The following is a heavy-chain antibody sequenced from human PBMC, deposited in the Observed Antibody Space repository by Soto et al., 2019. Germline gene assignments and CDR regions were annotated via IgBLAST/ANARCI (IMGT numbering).Heavy chain of an antibody. D-gene: IGHD3-10*01. CDR3: AREGMDYYGSGSYYDY. CDR2: ISSSSSYI. Sequence: PGGSLRLSCAASGFTFSSYSMSWVRQAPGKGLEWVSSISSSSSYIYYADSVKGRFTISRDNAKNSLYLQMNSLRAEDTAVYYCAREGMDYYGSGSYYDYWGQGTLVTVSS. V-gene: IGHV3-21*01. CDR1: GFTFSSYS. J-gene: IGHJ4*02.